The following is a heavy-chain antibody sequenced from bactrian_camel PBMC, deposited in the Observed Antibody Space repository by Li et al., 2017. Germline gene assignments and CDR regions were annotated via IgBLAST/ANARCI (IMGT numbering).Heavy chain of an antibody. V-gene: IGHV3-2*01. CDR3: ATALYSDYGD. CDR2: INLEGGNT. Sequence: QVQLVESGGDLVQPGGSLRLSCAASGFTFSNYYMTWVRQAPGKGLEWMSTINLEGGNTYYADSVKDRFTISRDNAKNTVYLQMNSLKSEDTALYYCATALYSDYGDWGQGTQVTVS. CDR1: GFTFSNYY. D-gene: IGHD4*01. J-gene: IGHJ4*01.